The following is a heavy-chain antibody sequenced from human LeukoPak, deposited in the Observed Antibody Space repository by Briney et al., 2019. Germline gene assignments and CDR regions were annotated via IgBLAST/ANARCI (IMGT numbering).Heavy chain of an antibody. Sequence: SETLSLTCTVSGGSISSSSYYWSWIRQPPGKGLEWIGYIYYSGSTNYNPSLKSRVTISVDTSKNQFSLKLSSVTAADTAVYYCARVKSSSWAEYFDLWGRGTLVTVSS. J-gene: IGHJ2*01. D-gene: IGHD6-13*01. CDR2: IYYSGST. V-gene: IGHV4-61*01. CDR3: ARVKSSSWAEYFDL. CDR1: GGSISSSSYY.